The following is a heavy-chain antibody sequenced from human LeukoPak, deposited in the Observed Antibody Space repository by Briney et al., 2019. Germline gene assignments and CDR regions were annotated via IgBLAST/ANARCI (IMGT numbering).Heavy chain of an antibody. Sequence: SETLSLTCTVSGGSISSYYWSWIRQPPGKGLEWIGYIYYSGSTNYNPSLKSRVTISVDTSKNQFSLKLSSVTAADTAVYYCARVPEEYSSSWFDPWGQGTLVTVPS. J-gene: IGHJ5*02. CDR3: ARVPEEYSSSWFDP. CDR2: IYYSGST. V-gene: IGHV4-59*01. CDR1: GGSISSYY. D-gene: IGHD6-6*01.